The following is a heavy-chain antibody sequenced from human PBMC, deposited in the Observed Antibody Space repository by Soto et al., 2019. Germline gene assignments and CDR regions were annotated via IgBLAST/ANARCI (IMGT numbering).Heavy chain of an antibody. J-gene: IGHJ6*02. D-gene: IGHD3-10*01. Sequence: PSETLSLTCAVSGGSISSSNWWSWVRQPPGKGLEWIGEIYHSGSTNYNPSLKSRVTISVDKSKNQFSLKLSSVTAADTAVYYCARLNIYGSGSLYGMDVWGQGTTVTVSS. CDR1: GGSISSSNW. V-gene: IGHV4-4*02. CDR2: IYHSGST. CDR3: ARLNIYGSGSLYGMDV.